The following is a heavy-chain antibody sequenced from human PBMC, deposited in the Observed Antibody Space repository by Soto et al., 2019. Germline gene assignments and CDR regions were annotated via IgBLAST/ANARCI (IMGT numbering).Heavy chain of an antibody. J-gene: IGHJ4*02. CDR1: GGSFSGYY. CDR3: ARDCSGGSCYFDY. CDR2: INHSGST. D-gene: IGHD2-15*01. V-gene: IGHV4-34*01. Sequence: QVQLQQWGAGLLKPSETLSLTCAVYGGSFSGYYWSWIRQPPGKGLEWIGEINHSGSTNYNPSLKSRVTISVDTSKNQFSLKLCSVTAADTAVYYCARDCSGGSCYFDYWGQGTLVTVSS.